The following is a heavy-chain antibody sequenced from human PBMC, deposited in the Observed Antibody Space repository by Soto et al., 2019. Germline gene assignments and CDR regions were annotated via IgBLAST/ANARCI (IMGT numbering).Heavy chain of an antibody. J-gene: IGHJ6*02. CDR1: GYSFTSYW. V-gene: IGHV5-51*01. Sequence: PGESLKISCKGSGYSFTSYWIGWVRQMPGKGLEWMGIIYPGDSDTRYSPSFQGQVTISADKSISTAYLQWSSLKASDTAMYYCARSEWELLRPYYYYGMDVRGQGTTVTVSS. D-gene: IGHD1-26*01. CDR3: ARSEWELLRPYYYYGMDV. CDR2: IYPGDSDT.